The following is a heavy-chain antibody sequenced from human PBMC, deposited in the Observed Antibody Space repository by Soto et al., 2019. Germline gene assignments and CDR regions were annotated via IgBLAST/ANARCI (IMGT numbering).Heavy chain of an antibody. D-gene: IGHD3-16*01. CDR3: ARDDHGGWFDP. CDR2: IYHSGST. CDR1: GGSISSGGYS. Sequence: QLQLQESGSGLVKPSQTLSLTCAVSGGSISSGGYSWSWIRQRPVKGLEWIGYIYHSGSTYYNPSLKSRVTISVDRSKNQFSLKLSCVTAADTAVYYCARDDHGGWFDPWGQGTLVTVSS. V-gene: IGHV4-30-2*01. J-gene: IGHJ5*02.